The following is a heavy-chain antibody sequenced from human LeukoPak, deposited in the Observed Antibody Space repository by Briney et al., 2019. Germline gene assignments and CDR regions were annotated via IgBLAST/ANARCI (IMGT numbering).Heavy chain of an antibody. V-gene: IGHV4-39*01. Sequence: SETLSLTCTVSGGYISTSNYYWGWIRQSPGKGLEWIGNIYYSGSTYYNPSLKSRVSLSIDTSMNQFSLKVNSLTVADTAVYYCARFFYYDARRPPFWGQGTLVAVSS. CDR2: IYYSGST. CDR1: GGYISTSNYY. D-gene: IGHD3-16*01. CDR3: ARFFYYDARRPPF. J-gene: IGHJ4*02.